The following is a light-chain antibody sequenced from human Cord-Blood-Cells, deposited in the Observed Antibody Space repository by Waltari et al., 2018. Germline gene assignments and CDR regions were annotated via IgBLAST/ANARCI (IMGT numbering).Light chain of an antibody. CDR3: LQHNSYPWT. J-gene: IGKJ1*01. CDR2: AAS. CDR1: QGIRND. V-gene: IGKV1-17*01. Sequence: DIQMTQSPSSLSASVGDRVTITCRASQGIRNDLDWYQQKPGNAPKRLIYAASSLQSGVPSRFSGSGSGTEFTLTISSLQPEDFATYYCLQHNSYPWTFGQGTKVEIK.